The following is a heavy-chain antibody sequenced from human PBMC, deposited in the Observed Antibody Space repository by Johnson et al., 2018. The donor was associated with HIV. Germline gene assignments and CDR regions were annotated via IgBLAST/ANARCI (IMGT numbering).Heavy chain of an antibody. CDR2: IYSGGST. Sequence: VQLVESGGGLVQPGGSLRLSCAASGFTLSSNYRSWVRQAPGKGLEWASVIYSGGSTYYAAAVKGSLTTSRDNSKNTLYLQMNSLRAEDTAVYYCARTRKYTSGPPCAFDFWGQGTMVTVSS. CDR3: ARTRKYTSGPPCAFDF. D-gene: IGHD3-22*01. CDR1: GFTLSSNY. J-gene: IGHJ3*01. V-gene: IGHV3-66*01.